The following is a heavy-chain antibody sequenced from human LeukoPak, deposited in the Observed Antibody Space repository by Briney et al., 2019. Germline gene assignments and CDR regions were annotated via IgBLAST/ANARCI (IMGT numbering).Heavy chain of an antibody. V-gene: IGHV3-21*01. D-gene: IGHD3-10*02. CDR1: GFTFSSYS. CDR2: ISSSSSYI. Sequence: EGSLRLSCAASGFTFSSYSMNWVRQAPGKGLEWVSSISSSSSYIYYADSVKGRFTISRDNAKNSLYLQMNSLRAEDTAVYYCAELGITMIGGVWGKGTTVTISS. J-gene: IGHJ6*04. CDR3: AELGITMIGGV.